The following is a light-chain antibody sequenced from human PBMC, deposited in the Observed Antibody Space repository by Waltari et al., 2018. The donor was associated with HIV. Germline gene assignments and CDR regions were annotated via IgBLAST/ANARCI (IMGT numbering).Light chain of an antibody. CDR1: SSDVGSYNI. V-gene: IGLV2-23*01. CDR3: CSYAGTNWV. CDR2: EGS. Sequence: QSALTQPASVSGSPGQSITISCTGTSSDVGSYNIVSWYQQHPGKAPKRMIYEGSKRPSGVSNRFSGSKSGNTASLTISGLQAEDEADYYCCSYAGTNWVFGGGTKLTVL. J-gene: IGLJ3*02.